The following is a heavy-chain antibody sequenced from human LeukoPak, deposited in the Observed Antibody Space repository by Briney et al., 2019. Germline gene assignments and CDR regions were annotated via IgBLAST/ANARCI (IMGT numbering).Heavy chain of an antibody. CDR2: ISVGGDST. CDR1: GFTLSKYA. J-gene: IGHJ4*02. V-gene: IGHV3-23*01. Sequence: GGSLRLSCAASGFTLSKYAMSWVRQAPGKGLEWVSGISVGGDSTYYADSVKGLFTISRDNSKNTLYLQMISLRADDTASYYCAKGSSSFYYDSSGCYDLTFDYWGQGTLLTVSS. D-gene: IGHD3-22*01. CDR3: AKGSSSFYYDSSGCYDLTFDY.